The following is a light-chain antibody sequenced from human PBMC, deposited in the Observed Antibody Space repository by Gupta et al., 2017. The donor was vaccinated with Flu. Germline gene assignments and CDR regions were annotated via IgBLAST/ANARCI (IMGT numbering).Light chain of an antibody. Sequence: SVXXSXXGSSSDVGGYNYVSWYQQHPGKAPRLMIYQVNKRPSGVPDRFSGSKSGNTASLTVSGLQAEDEADYYCNSYAGSFNVLFGGGTKLTVL. J-gene: IGLJ2*01. CDR2: QVN. V-gene: IGLV2-8*01. CDR1: SSDVGGYNY. CDR3: NSYAGSFNVL.